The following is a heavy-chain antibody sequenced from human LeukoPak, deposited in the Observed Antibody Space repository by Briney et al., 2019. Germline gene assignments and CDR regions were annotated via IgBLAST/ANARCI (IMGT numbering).Heavy chain of an antibody. CDR3: ASISGREVFDP. CDR1: GFTFSSYA. V-gene: IGHV3-21*01. J-gene: IGHJ5*02. CDR2: ISSSSSYI. Sequence: GGSLRLSCAASGFTFSSYAMSWVRQAPGKGLEWVSSISSSSSYIYYADSVKGRFTISRDNAKNSLYLQMNSLRAEDTAVYYCASISGREVFDPWGQGTLVTVSS. D-gene: IGHD1-14*01.